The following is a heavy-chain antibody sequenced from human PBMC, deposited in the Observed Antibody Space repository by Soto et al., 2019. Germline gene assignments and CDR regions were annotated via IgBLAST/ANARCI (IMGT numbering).Heavy chain of an antibody. CDR1: GGSISSSSYY. D-gene: IGHD1-26*01. CDR3: ARQVGATRRYFDY. J-gene: IGHJ4*02. Sequence: PSETLSLTCTVSGGSISSSSYYWGWIRQPPGKGLEWIGSIYYSGSTYYNPSLKSRVTISVDTSKNQFSLKLSSVTAADTAVYYCARQVGATRRYFDYWGQGTLVTVSS. V-gene: IGHV4-39*01. CDR2: IYYSGST.